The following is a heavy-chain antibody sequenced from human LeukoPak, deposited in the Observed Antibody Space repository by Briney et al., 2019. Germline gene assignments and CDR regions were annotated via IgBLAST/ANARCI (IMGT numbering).Heavy chain of an antibody. Sequence: GGSLRLSCAASGFTFSSYAMSWVRQAPGKGLEWVSAMSGSGGSTYYADSVKGRFTISRDNSKNTLYLQMNSLRAEDTAVYYCAKSVRIVVVPAATPPLDYWGQGTLVTVSS. D-gene: IGHD2-2*01. J-gene: IGHJ4*02. CDR2: MSGSGGST. V-gene: IGHV3-23*01. CDR1: GFTFSSYA. CDR3: AKSVRIVVVPAATPPLDY.